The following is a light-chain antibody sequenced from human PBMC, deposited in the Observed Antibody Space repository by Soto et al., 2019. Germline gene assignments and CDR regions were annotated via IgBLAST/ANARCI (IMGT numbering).Light chain of an antibody. CDR1: SRDIGFFNY. J-gene: IGLJ1*01. V-gene: IGLV2-14*01. Sequence: QSALTQPASVSGSPGQSITISCTGTSRDIGFFNYVSWYQQFPGNAPKLIIFEVTNRPSGVSNRFSASKSGNTASLTIPGLQAEDGADYYCSSYTTRSTYVFGTGTKVTVL. CDR2: EVT. CDR3: SSYTTRSTYV.